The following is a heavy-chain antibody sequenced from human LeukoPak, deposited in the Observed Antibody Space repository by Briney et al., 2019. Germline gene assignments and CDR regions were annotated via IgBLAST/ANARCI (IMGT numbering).Heavy chain of an antibody. V-gene: IGHV1-69*05. Sequence: SVKVSCKASGGTFSSYAISWVRQAPGQGLEWMGGIIPIFGTANYAQKFQGRVTITTDESTSTAYMELSSLRSEDTAVYYCARGSSGYEYYYYYMDVWGKGTTVTVSS. J-gene: IGHJ6*03. D-gene: IGHD3-22*01. CDR2: IIPIFGTA. CDR1: GGTFSSYA. CDR3: ARGSSGYEYYYYYMDV.